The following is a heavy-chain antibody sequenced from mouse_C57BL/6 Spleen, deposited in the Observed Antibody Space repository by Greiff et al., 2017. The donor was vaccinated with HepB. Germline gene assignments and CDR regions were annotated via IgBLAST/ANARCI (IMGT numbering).Heavy chain of an antibody. J-gene: IGHJ4*01. Sequence: QVQLQQSGAELVRPGASVTLSCKASGYTFTDYDMHWVKQTPVHGLEWIGAIDPETGGTAYNQKFKGKAILTADKSSSTAYRELRSLTSEDSAVYYCTDYVGAMDYWGQGTSVTVSS. D-gene: IGHD1-1*01. V-gene: IGHV1-15*01. CDR3: TDYVGAMDY. CDR2: IDPETGGT. CDR1: GYTFTDYD.